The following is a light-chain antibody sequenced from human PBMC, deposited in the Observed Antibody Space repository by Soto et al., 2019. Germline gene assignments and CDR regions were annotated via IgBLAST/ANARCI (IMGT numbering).Light chain of an antibody. J-gene: IGLJ2*01. CDR1: SSDVGGSNY. CDR2: DVS. Sequence: QSALTQPASVSGSPGQSITISCTGTSSDVGGSNYVSWYQQHPGKAPKLMIYDVSNRPSGVSNRFSGSKSGNTASLTISGLQAEDEADYYCSSYTGSSTYVVFGGGTKLTVL. CDR3: SSYTGSSTYVV. V-gene: IGLV2-14*01.